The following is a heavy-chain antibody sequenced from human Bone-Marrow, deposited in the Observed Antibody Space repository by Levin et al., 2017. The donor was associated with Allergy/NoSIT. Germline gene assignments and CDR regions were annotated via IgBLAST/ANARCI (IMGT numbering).Heavy chain of an antibody. D-gene: IGHD3-3*01. V-gene: IGHV3-23*01. CDR3: ARWAGDFWSGHFYYYMDV. CDR2: LSGSGGRT. J-gene: IGHJ6*03. Sequence: TSESLSLTCAASGFTFNSHAMNWVRQAPGKGLEWVSGLSGSGGRTFYADSVKGRFTISRDNSKNTLSLQMQSLRAEDTAVYYCARWAGDFWSGHFYYYMDVWGKGTTVTVSS. CDR1: GFTFNSHA.